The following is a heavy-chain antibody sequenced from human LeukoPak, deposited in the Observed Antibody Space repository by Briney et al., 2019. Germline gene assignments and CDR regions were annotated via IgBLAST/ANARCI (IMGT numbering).Heavy chain of an antibody. CDR2: ISAYNGNT. CDR3: ARDRTVTTLFDY. CDR1: GYTFTSYD. D-gene: IGHD4-17*01. V-gene: IGHV1-18*01. J-gene: IGHJ4*02. Sequence: ASVKVSCKASGYTFTSYDINWVRQAPGQGLEWMGWISAYNGNTNYAQKLQGRVTMTTDTSTSTAYMELRGLRSDDTAVYYCARDRTVTTLFDYWGQGTLVTVSS.